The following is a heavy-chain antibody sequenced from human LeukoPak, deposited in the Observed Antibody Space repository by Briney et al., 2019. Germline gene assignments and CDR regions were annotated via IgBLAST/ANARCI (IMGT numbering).Heavy chain of an antibody. CDR3: ARLDGDAYIPTQG. CDR2: IFPADSDT. D-gene: IGHD5-24*01. CDR1: GYSFTTYW. Sequence: GESLKISCRASGYSFTTYWIGWVRQMPGKGLEWMGVIFPADSDTRYSPSFQGQVTISADKSISTAYLQWSSLKASDTAMYYCARLDGDAYIPTQGWGQGTLVTVSS. V-gene: IGHV5-51*01. J-gene: IGHJ4*02.